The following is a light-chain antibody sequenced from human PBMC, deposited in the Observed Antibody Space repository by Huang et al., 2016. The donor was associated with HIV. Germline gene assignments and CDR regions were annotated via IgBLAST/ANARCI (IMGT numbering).Light chain of an antibody. Sequence: EIVLTQSPATLSLSPGQRTTISCRASQSVSRILAWYHQKPGQPPQLLIYDASNRATGIPARFIGSGSVTDFTLTISSLEPEDFAVYYCQQRSNWPLTFGGGTKVEIK. CDR3: QQRSNWPLT. CDR2: DAS. CDR1: QSVSRI. J-gene: IGKJ4*01. V-gene: IGKV3-11*01.